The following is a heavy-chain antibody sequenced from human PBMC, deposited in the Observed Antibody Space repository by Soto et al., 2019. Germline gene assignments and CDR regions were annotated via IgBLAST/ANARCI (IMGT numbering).Heavy chain of an antibody. CDR2: INIYNGDT. Sequence: XSVKVSCKASVYPFTSYGINWVRQAPGQGLEWMGWINIYNGDTNYAEKVQGRVTMSTDTSKATVYMELRSLSSDDTAVYYCARQYSGAYYIYWGQGTLVTVSS. V-gene: IGHV1-18*04. CDR3: ARQYSGAYYIY. CDR1: VYPFTSYG. J-gene: IGHJ4*02. D-gene: IGHD1-26*01.